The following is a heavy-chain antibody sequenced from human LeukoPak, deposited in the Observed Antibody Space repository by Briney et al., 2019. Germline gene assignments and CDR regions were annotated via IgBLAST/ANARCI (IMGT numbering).Heavy chain of an antibody. V-gene: IGHV3-30-3*01. CDR2: ISYDGSNK. Sequence: GGSLRLSCAASGFTFSSYAMHWVRQAPGKGLEWVAVISYDGSNKYYADSVRGRFTVSRDNSKSSLYLQMNGLRAEDTALYYCAKDPNGDYVGAFDMWGQGTMVTVSS. D-gene: IGHD4-17*01. CDR1: GFTFSSYA. CDR3: AKDPNGDYVGAFDM. J-gene: IGHJ3*02.